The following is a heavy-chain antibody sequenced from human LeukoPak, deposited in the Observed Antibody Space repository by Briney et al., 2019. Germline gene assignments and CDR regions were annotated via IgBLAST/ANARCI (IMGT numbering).Heavy chain of an antibody. CDR3: ARGAVAGTSFDY. J-gene: IGHJ4*02. Sequence: KPSETLSLTCAVYGGSFSGYYWSWIRQPPGKGLEWIGEINHSGSTNYNPSLKSRVTISVDKSKNQFSLKLSSVTAADTAVYYCARGAVAGTSFDYWGQGTLVTVSS. V-gene: IGHV4-34*01. D-gene: IGHD6-19*01. CDR2: INHSGST. CDR1: GGSFSGYY.